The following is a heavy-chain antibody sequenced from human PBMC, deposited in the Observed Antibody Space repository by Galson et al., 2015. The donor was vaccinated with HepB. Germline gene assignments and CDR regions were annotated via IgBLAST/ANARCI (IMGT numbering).Heavy chain of an antibody. D-gene: IGHD5-12*01. CDR2: TYYRSKWYN. V-gene: IGHV6-1*01. CDR1: GDSVSSNSAA. CDR3: ARDSGYESYYYYGMDV. J-gene: IGHJ6*02. Sequence: CAISGDSVSSNSAAWNWTRQSPSRGLEWLGRTYYRSKWYNDYAVSVKSRITINPDTSKNQFSLQLNSVTPEDTAVYYCARDSGYESYYYYGMDVWGQGTTVTVSS.